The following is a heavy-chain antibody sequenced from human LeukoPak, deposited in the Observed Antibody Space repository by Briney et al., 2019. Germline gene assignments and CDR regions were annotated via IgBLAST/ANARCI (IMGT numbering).Heavy chain of an antibody. CDR3: AKHRAVGATSEYFDY. D-gene: IGHD1-26*01. CDR1: GDSISSSPYY. CDR2: MGSNGNT. J-gene: IGHJ4*02. Sequence: SETLSLTCTVSGDSISSSPYYWGWIRQPPGKGLEWIGSMGSNGNTYYTASLKSRATISIDTSKNQFSLKVTSMTAADTAVYYCAKHRAVGATSEYFDYWGQGTLVTVSS. V-gene: IGHV4-39*01.